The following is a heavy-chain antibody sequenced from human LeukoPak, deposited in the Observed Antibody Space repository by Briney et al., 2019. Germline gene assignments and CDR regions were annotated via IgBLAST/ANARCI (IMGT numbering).Heavy chain of an antibody. J-gene: IGHJ6*04. Sequence: PSETLSLTCTVSGGSISSSSYYWGWIRQPPGKGLKWIGSIYYSGSTYYNPSLKSRVTISVDTSKNQFSLKLSSVTAADTAVYYCARHESLTEEVDVWGKGATVTVSS. D-gene: IGHD3-16*01. CDR3: ARHESLTEEVDV. V-gene: IGHV4-39*01. CDR1: GGSISSSSYY. CDR2: IYYSGST.